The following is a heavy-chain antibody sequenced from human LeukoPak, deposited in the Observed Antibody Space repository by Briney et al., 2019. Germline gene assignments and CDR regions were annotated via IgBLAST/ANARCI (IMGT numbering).Heavy chain of an antibody. CDR2: IYYSGST. J-gene: IGHJ5*02. Sequence: SGTLSLTCTVSGGSTSSSSYYWGWIRQPPGKGLEWIGSIYYSGSTYYNPSLKSRVTISVDTSKNQFSLKLSSVTAADTAVYYCACSMVRGVSWWFDPWGQGTLVTVSS. D-gene: IGHD3-10*01. CDR1: GGSTSSSSYY. CDR3: ACSMVRGVSWWFDP. V-gene: IGHV4-39*07.